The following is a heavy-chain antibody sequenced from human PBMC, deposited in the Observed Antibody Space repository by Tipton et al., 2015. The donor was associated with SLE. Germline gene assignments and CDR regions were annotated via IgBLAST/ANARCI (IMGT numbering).Heavy chain of an antibody. J-gene: IGHJ4*02. Sequence: VQLVQSGGGLVQPGGSLRLSCAASGFTFSSYEMNWVRQAPGEGLEWVSAISGSGGSTYYADSVKGRFTISRDNSKNTLYLQMNSLRAEDTAVYYCAKDGEDIVVVSIDYWGQGTLVTVSS. CDR1: GFTFSSYE. V-gene: IGHV3-23*04. CDR2: ISGSGGST. D-gene: IGHD2-2*01. CDR3: AKDGEDIVVVSIDY.